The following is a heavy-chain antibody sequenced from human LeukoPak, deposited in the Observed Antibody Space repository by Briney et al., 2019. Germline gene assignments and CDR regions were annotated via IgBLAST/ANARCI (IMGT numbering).Heavy chain of an antibody. CDR3: TSYNTRDAFHI. CDR1: GFTVNYAW. J-gene: IGHJ3*02. CDR2: IKSKTDGGTT. Sequence: GGSLRLSCAVSGFTVNYAWMSWVRHARGKGLEWVGRIKSKTDGGTTDYAAPVKGRFTISRDASKNTLYLEMNSLKTEDTAVYYCTSYNTRDAFHIWGQGTMVTVSS. D-gene: IGHD1-14*01. V-gene: IGHV3-15*01.